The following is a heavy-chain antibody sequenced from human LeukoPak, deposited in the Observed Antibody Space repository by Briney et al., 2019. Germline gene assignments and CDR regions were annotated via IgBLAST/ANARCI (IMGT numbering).Heavy chain of an antibody. Sequence: SETLSLTCAVYGGSFSGYYWSWLRQPPGKGLEWVGEINHSGSTNYNPSLKSRVTISVDTSKNQFSLKLSSVTAADTAVYYSARGRIKYCSGGSCCSGSGWFDPWGQGTLVTVSS. V-gene: IGHV4-34*01. CDR3: ARGRIKYCSGGSCCSGSGWFDP. CDR2: INHSGST. CDR1: GGSFSGYY. D-gene: IGHD2-15*01. J-gene: IGHJ5*02.